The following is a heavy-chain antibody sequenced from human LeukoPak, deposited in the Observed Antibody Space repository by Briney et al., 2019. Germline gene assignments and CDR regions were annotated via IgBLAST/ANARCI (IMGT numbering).Heavy chain of an antibody. D-gene: IGHD2-15*01. V-gene: IGHV5-51*01. J-gene: IGHJ4*02. CDR2: IYAGDSDT. Sequence: GAALQISCQGSGCSFTSHWIDWGRKMQGKGQEWVGVIYAGDSDTRYSRSFQGQVTISADKSISTAYLQWSSLKASDTAMYYCARSPILGYCSGGSCPIDYWGQGTLVTVSS. CDR3: ARSPILGYCSGGSCPIDY. CDR1: GCSFTSHW.